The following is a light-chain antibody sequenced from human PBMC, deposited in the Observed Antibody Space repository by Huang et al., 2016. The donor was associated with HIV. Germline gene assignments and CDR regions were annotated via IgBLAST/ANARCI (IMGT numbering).Light chain of an antibody. CDR2: GAY. Sequence: EIVLTQSPAILSVSPGERATLSCRASQNVRSSFAWYQQRPGQPPRLLISGAYTRATGIPARFSGSVSGTEFTLTISSLQSEDFAVYYCQQYENWPPEYTFGQGTKLEL. CDR1: QNVRSS. V-gene: IGKV3-15*01. J-gene: IGKJ2*01. CDR3: QQYENWPPEYT.